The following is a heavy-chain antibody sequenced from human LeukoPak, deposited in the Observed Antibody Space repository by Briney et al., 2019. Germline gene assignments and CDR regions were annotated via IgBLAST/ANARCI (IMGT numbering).Heavy chain of an antibody. J-gene: IGHJ6*02. CDR1: GFTFSSYA. Sequence: PGGSLRLSCSASGFTFSSYAMHWVRQAPGKGLEYVSAISSNGGSTYYADSVKGRFTIPRDNSKNTLYLQMSSLRAEDTAVYYCVKAVGAKGDYYYYYGMDVWGQGTTVTVSS. CDR2: ISSNGGST. D-gene: IGHD1-26*01. CDR3: VKAVGAKGDYYYYYGMDV. V-gene: IGHV3-64D*09.